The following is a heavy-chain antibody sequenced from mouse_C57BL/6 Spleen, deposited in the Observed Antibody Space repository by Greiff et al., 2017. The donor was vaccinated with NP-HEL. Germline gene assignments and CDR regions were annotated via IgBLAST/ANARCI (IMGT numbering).Heavy chain of an antibody. CDR1: GYTFTSYW. D-gene: IGHD1-1*01. Sequence: QVQLKQSGAELVRPGSSVKLSCKASGYTFTSYWMDWVKQRPGQGLEWIGNIYPSDSETHYNQKFKDKATLTVDKSSSTAYMQLSSLTSEDSAVYYCARGGTTVVAHWYFDVWGTGTTVTVSS. CDR2: IYPSDSET. CDR3: ARGGTTVVAHWYFDV. V-gene: IGHV1-61*01. J-gene: IGHJ1*03.